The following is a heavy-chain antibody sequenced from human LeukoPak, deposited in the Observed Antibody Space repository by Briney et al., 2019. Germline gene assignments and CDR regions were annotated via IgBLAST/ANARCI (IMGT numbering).Heavy chain of an antibody. Sequence: PGGSLRLSCATSGFAFSSYTMSWVRQAPGKGLEWVSAISGSGGSTYYAESVKGRFTISRDKSKITLYLQMDSLRAEDRAVYYCAKDRGTVETPNALDIWRQGTMVTVSS. D-gene: IGHD4-23*01. CDR1: GFAFSSYT. CDR3: AKDRGTVETPNALDI. CDR2: ISGSGGST. J-gene: IGHJ3*02. V-gene: IGHV3-23*01.